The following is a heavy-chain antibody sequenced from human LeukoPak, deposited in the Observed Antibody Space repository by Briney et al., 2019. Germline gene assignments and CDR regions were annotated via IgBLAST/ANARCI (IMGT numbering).Heavy chain of an antibody. J-gene: IGHJ4*02. CDR2: MNPNSGDT. D-gene: IGHD3-10*01. Sequence: ASVKVSCKASGYSFTSFDINWVRQATGQGLEWMGWMNPNSGDTGYAQKFQGRVTMTRNTSISTAYMELSSLRSEDTAVYYCARATMVRGVITPPDYWGQGTLVTVSS. CDR1: GYSFTSFD. V-gene: IGHV1-8*01. CDR3: ARATMVRGVITPPDY.